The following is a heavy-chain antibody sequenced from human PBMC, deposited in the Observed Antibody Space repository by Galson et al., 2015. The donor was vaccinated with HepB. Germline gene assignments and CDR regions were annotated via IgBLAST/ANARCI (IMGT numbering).Heavy chain of an antibody. Sequence: QVQLQESGPGLVKPSETLSLTCTVSGGSFSSYYWSWIRQSPGKGLEWIGYINYSGSSNYNPSLKSRVTISIDTSKNQISLRLSSVTAADTAVYYCARHEDLDGFPFDYWGQGTLVTVSS. J-gene: IGHJ4*02. CDR3: ARHEDLDGFPFDY. CDR1: GGSFSSYY. D-gene: IGHD3-10*01. V-gene: IGHV4-59*08. CDR2: INYSGSS.